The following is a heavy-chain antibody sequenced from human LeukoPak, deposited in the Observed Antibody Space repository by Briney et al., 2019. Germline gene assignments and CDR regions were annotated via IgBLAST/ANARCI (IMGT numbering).Heavy chain of an antibody. D-gene: IGHD1-1*01. Sequence: GGSLRLSCVASGFTFTNHGMHWVRQAPGRGLEWVASIWDDGSDKYSADSVRGRFTISRDNSKNTLYLQVNSLRVEDTAVYYCTRSTAWSRWDYWGPGTLVTVSS. CDR1: GFTFTNHG. V-gene: IGHV3-33*08. CDR3: TRSTAWSRWDY. J-gene: IGHJ4*02. CDR2: IWDDGSDK.